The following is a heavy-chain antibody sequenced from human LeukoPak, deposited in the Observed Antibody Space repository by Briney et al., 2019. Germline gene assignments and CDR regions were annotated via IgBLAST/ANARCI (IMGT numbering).Heavy chain of an antibody. Sequence: GRSLRLSCAASGFTFSSYGMHWVRQAPGKGLEWVAVISYDGSNKYYAVSVKGRFTISRDNSKNTLYLQMNSLRAEDTAVYYCAKDLRYYGSGSYLGFDYWGQGTLFTVSS. CDR2: ISYDGSNK. CDR1: GFTFSSYG. J-gene: IGHJ4*02. V-gene: IGHV3-30*18. D-gene: IGHD3-10*01. CDR3: AKDLRYYGSGSYLGFDY.